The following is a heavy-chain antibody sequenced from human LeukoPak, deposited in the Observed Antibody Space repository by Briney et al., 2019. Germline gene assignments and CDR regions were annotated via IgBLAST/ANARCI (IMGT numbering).Heavy chain of an antibody. D-gene: IGHD5-18*01. CDR1: GGSFSGYY. J-gene: IGHJ4*02. Sequence: PSETLSLTCAVYGGSFSGYYWSWIRQPPGKGLEWIGEINHSGSTNYNPSLKSRVTISVDTSKNQFSLKLSSVTAADTAVYYCARGRRTAMVYFDYWGQGTLVTVSS. V-gene: IGHV4-34*01. CDR2: INHSGST. CDR3: ARGRRTAMVYFDY.